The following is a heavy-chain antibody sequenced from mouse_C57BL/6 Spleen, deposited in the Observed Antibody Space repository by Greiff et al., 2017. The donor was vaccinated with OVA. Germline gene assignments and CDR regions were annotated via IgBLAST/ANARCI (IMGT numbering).Heavy chain of an antibody. Sequence: QVQLQQSGPELVKPGASVKISCKASGYAFSSSWMNWVKQRPGKGLEWIGRIYPGDGDTNYNGKFKGKATLTADKSSSTAYMQLSSLTSEDSAVYFCAREDGSYLYFDVWGTGTTVTVSS. CDR1: GYAFSSSW. J-gene: IGHJ1*03. V-gene: IGHV1-82*01. CDR2: IYPGDGDT. CDR3: AREDGSYLYFDV.